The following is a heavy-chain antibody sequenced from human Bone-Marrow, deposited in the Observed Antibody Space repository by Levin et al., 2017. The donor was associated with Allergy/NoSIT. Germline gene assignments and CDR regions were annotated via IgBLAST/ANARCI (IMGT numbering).Heavy chain of an antibody. J-gene: IGHJ4*02. CDR3: ARGGSDSSWYWVY. CDR1: GLSFSIYW. V-gene: IGHV3-7*01. Sequence: GGSLRLSCADSGLSFSIYWMTWVRQAPGKGLEWVANINQDGSETYYVDSVKGRFTISRDNAKNSLYLQLNSLRAEDTAVYYCARGGSDSSWYWVYWGQGTLVTVSS. D-gene: IGHD6-13*01. CDR2: INQDGSET.